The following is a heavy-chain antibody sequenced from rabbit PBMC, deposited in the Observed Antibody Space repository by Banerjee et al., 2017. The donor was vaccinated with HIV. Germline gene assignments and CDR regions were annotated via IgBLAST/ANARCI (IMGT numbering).Heavy chain of an antibody. Sequence: QEQLVESGGGLVTLGGSLKLSCKASGIDFSKYGISWVRQAPGKGLEWIAYIYPDYGSTDYASWVNGRFTISLDNAQNTVFLQMTSLTAADTATYFCARSYGSGNVYFNLWGPGTLVTVS. CDR2: IYPDYGST. V-gene: IGHV1S47*01. CDR3: ARSYGSGNVYFNL. CDR1: GIDFSKYG. D-gene: IGHD7-1*01. J-gene: IGHJ4*01.